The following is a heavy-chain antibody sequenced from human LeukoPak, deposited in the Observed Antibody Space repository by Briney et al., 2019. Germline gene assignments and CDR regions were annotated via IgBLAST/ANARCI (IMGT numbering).Heavy chain of an antibody. Sequence: SETLSLTCTVSGGSINSYYWSWIRQPPGKGLEWIGYIYYRGGTNYNPSLKSRVTISVDTPRSQFSLKLSSATAADTAVYYCARDRGYGSGSYYYDYWGQGTLVTVSS. V-gene: IGHV4-59*12. D-gene: IGHD3-10*01. J-gene: IGHJ4*02. CDR1: GGSINSYY. CDR2: IYYRGGT. CDR3: ARDRGYGSGSYYYDY.